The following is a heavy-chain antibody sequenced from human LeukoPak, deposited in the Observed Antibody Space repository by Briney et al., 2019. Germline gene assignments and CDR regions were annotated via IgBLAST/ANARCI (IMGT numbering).Heavy chain of an antibody. Sequence: ASVKVSCKASGYTFTSYGVSWVRQAPGQGLEWMGWVSAYADNTNYVQKFQGRVTMTTDTSTSTAYMELRSLRSDDTAVYYCARQEGLDGDWFDPWGQGTLVTVSS. D-gene: IGHD3/OR15-3a*01. CDR3: ARQEGLDGDWFDP. J-gene: IGHJ5*02. V-gene: IGHV1-18*01. CDR2: VSAYADNT. CDR1: GYTFTSYG.